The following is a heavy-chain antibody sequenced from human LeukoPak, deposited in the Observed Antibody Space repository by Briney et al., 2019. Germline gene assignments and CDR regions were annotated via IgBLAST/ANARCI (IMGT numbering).Heavy chain of an antibody. CDR2: ISNNGGRT. V-gene: IGHV3-23*01. J-gene: IGHJ4*02. Sequence: GGSLRLSCAGSGFSFSSNTMSWVRQAPGRGLGWVSAISNNGGRTDYAASVKGRSTISRDNSKSTLYLHMDSLRAEDTAVYYCARDEDTSALSEYWGQGTLVTVSS. CDR1: GFSFSSNT. CDR3: ARDEDTSALSEY. D-gene: IGHD2/OR15-2a*01.